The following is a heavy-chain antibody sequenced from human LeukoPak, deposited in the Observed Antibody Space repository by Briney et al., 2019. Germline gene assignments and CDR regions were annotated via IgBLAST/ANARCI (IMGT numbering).Heavy chain of an antibody. CDR3: ARGRPGPSNI. Sequence: ASVKVSCKASGFTFSAYFIHWVRQAPGQGLEWMGWINPNSGGTNYAQKFQGRVTMTRDTSISTAYMELSRLRSDDTAVYYCARGRPGPSNIWGQGTMVTVSS. V-gene: IGHV1-2*02. CDR1: GFTFSAYF. D-gene: IGHD6-6*01. J-gene: IGHJ3*02. CDR2: INPNSGGT.